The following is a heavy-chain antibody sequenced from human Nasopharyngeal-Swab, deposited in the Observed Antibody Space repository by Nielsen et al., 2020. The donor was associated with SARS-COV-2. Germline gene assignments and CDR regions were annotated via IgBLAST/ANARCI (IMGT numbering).Heavy chain of an antibody. J-gene: IGHJ5*02. Sequence: SETLSLTCSASGGSVSSYQWSWIRQPPGKRLECIVLIYYSGSTNCNPSLKSRVTISVDTSKNQFSLKLSSVTAADTAVYYCARRDPVVVVAALGIRLYDSTKFDPWGQGTLVTVSS. CDR2: IYYSGST. D-gene: IGHD2-15*01. V-gene: IGHV4-59*02. CDR3: ARRDPVVVVAALGIRLYDSTKFDP. CDR1: GGSVSSYQ.